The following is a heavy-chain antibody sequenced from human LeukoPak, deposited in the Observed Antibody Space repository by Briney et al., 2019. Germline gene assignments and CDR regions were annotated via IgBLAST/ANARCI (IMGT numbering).Heavy chain of an antibody. CDR3: ARKSRGYSGSYDY. CDR2: IYYSGNT. V-gene: IGHV4-59*01. D-gene: IGHD1-26*01. CDR1: GGSISSYY. J-gene: IGHJ4*02. Sequence: SETLSLTCTVSGGSISSYYWSWIRQPPGKGLEWIGYIYYSGNTNYNPSLKSRVTISVDTSKNQFSLKLSSVTAADTAVYYCARKSRGYSGSYDYWGLGTLVTVSS.